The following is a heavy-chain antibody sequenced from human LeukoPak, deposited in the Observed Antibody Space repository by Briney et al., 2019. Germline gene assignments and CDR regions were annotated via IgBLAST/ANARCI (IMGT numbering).Heavy chain of an antibody. J-gene: IGHJ6*04. CDR3: VRDRYFQLARDWLTEGVDV. Sequence: PGGSLRLSCAASGFTLSNYGMHWVRQAPGKGLEWVALMWYDGSNKYYSQSVRGRFTISRDNSKNTLYLHMDNLRAEDTAVYYCVRDRYFQLARDWLTEGVDVWGKGTTVTVSS. CDR2: MWYDGSNK. D-gene: IGHD3/OR15-3a*01. CDR1: GFTLSNYG. V-gene: IGHV3-33*01.